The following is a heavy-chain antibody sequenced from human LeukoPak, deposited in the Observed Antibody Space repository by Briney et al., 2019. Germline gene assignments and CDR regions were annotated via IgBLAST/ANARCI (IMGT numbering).Heavy chain of an antibody. CDR3: ARVRNYYDSSGYGLLDY. Sequence: GGSLRLSCAASGFTFSSYWMSWVRQAPGKGLEWVANIKQDGSEKYYVDSVKGRFTISRDNAKNSLYLQMNSLRAEDTAVYYCARVRNYYDSSGYGLLDYWGQGTLVTVSS. CDR1: GFTFSSYW. V-gene: IGHV3-7*01. CDR2: IKQDGSEK. J-gene: IGHJ4*02. D-gene: IGHD3-22*01.